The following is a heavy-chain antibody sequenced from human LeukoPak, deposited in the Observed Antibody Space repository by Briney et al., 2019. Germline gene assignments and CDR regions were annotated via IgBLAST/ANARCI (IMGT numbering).Heavy chain of an antibody. J-gene: IGHJ5*02. CDR3: ARGVLLWFGESANWFDP. CDR2: SYHSGST. Sequence: PSETLSLTCAVSGGSISSGGYSWSWIRQPPGKGLEWIGYSYHSGSTYYNPSLKSRVTISVDRSTNQFSLKLSSVTAADTAVYYCARGVLLWFGESANWFDPWGQGTLVTVSS. D-gene: IGHD3-10*01. V-gene: IGHV4-30-2*01. CDR1: GGSISSGGYS.